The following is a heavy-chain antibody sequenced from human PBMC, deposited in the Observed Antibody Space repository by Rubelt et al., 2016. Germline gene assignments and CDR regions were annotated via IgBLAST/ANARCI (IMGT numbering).Heavy chain of an antibody. Sequence: QVQLQQWGAGLLKPSETLSLTCAVYGGSFSGYYWSWIRQPPGKGLEWIGEINHSGSTNYNPSLKSRGTISVDTSKNQFPLKRSSVTAADTAVYYCARQRQLITARRWFDPWGQGTLVTVSS. J-gene: IGHJ5*02. CDR1: GGSFSGYY. CDR2: INHSGST. V-gene: IGHV4-34*01. D-gene: IGHD6-6*01. CDR3: ARQRQLITARRWFDP.